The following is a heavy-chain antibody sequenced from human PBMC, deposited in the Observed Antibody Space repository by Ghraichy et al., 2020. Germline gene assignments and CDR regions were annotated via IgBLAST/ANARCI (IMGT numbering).Heavy chain of an antibody. CDR2: IWYDGSNK. D-gene: IGHD4-23*01. Sequence: GGSLRLSCAASGFTFSSYGMHWVRQAPGKGLEWVAVIWYDGSNKYYADSVKGRFTISRDNSKNTLYLQMNSLRAEDTAVYYCAKGRDYGGNSAYFDYWGQGTLVTVSS. CDR1: GFTFSSYG. CDR3: AKGRDYGGNSAYFDY. J-gene: IGHJ4*02. V-gene: IGHV3-33*06.